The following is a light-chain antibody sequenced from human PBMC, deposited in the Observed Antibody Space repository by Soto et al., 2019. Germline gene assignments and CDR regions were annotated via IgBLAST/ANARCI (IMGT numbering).Light chain of an antibody. V-gene: IGKV3-20*01. CDR1: QSVSISD. J-gene: IGKJ2*01. CDR3: QQYGSSPRT. Sequence: EIVLTQSPGTLSLSPGERATLSCRASQSVSISDLAWYQQKPGQAPSLLVYGASSRATGTRDRFSGSGSGTDFTLTISRLEPEDFVVYYCQQYGSSPRTFGKGTKLEIK. CDR2: GAS.